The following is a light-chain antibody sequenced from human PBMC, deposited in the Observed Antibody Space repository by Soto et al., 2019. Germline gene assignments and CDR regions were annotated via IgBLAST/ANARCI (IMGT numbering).Light chain of an antibody. J-gene: IGKJ1*01. V-gene: IGKV3-20*01. CDR1: QSVSSSF. CDR3: KHYNSYSEA. Sequence: EIVLTQSPGTLSLSPGETAALSCRASQSVSSSFLAWYQQKPGQGHRLLVYRASTRTLGIPARFSGSESGTEFTLTIRSLQPDDFATYYCKHYNSYSEAFGQGTKVDIK. CDR2: RAS.